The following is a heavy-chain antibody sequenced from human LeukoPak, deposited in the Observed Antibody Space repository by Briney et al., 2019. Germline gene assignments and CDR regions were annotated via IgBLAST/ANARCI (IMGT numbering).Heavy chain of an antibody. CDR1: RFTFSSYW. J-gene: IGHJ4*02. CDR3: AKDHLAVAGTAMRFEY. V-gene: IGHV3-74*01. Sequence: GGSLRLSCAASRFTFSSYWMHWVRQAPGKGLVWVSHINGDGSATIYADSVKGRFTISRDNAKNSLYLQMNSLRAEDTALYYCAKDHLAVAGTAMRFEYWGQGTLVTVSS. D-gene: IGHD6-19*01. CDR2: INGDGSAT.